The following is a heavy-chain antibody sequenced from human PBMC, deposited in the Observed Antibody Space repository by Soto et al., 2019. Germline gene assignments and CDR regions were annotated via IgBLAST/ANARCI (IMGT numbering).Heavy chain of an antibody. D-gene: IGHD2-2*01. CDR3: AGLTSNIVVVPAAVKDYYYYGMDV. CDR2: INHSGST. Sequence: PSETLSLTCAVYGGSFSGYYWSWIRQPPGKGLEWIGEINHSGSTNYNPSLKSRVTISVYTSKNQISLKLSTVTTADTAVYYCAGLTSNIVVVPAAVKDYYYYGMDVWGQGTTVTVS. CDR1: GGSFSGYY. J-gene: IGHJ6*02. V-gene: IGHV4-34*01.